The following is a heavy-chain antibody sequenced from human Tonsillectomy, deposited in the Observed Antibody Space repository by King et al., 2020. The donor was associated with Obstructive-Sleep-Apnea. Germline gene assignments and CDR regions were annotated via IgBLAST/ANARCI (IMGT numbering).Heavy chain of an antibody. CDR2: IDWDDDK. CDR3: ARSLYSSGGYYFDY. Sequence: VTLKESGPALVKPTQTLTLTCTFSGFSLSTSVMCVSWIRQPPGKALEWLARIDWDDDKYYSTSLKTRLTISKETPKNPVVLTMTNMDPVDTATYYCARSLYSSGGYYFDYWGQGTLVTVSS. D-gene: IGHD6-19*01. CDR1: GFSLSTSVMC. J-gene: IGHJ4*02. V-gene: IGHV2-70*11.